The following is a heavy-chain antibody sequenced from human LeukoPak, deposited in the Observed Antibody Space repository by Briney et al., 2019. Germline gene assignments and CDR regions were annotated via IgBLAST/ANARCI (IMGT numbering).Heavy chain of an antibody. CDR1: GFIFSNSATFRNYA. V-gene: IGHV3-23*01. CDR3: ARDLDLTTVTCFDY. D-gene: IGHD4-17*01. CDR2: ISGSGVST. J-gene: IGHJ4*02. Sequence: PGGSLRLSCTASGFIFSNSATFRNYAMSWVRQAPGKGLEWVSGISGSGVSTYYADSVKGRFTISRDNLKNTLYLQMSSLRAEDTAVYYCARDLDLTTVTCFDYWGQGTLVTVSS.